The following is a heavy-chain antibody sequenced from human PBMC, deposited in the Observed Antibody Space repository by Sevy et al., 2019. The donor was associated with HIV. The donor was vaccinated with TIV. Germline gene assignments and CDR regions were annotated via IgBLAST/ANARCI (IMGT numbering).Heavy chain of an antibody. Sequence: PSETLSLTCTVSGGSISSSSYYWGWIRQPPGRGLEWIGSIYYSGSTYYNPSLKSRVTISVDTSKNQFSLKLSSVTAADTAVYYCARHEGTARILTGYYLNWFDPWGQGTLVTVSS. V-gene: IGHV4-39*01. CDR2: IYYSGST. CDR1: GGSISSSSYY. J-gene: IGHJ5*02. CDR3: ARHEGTARILTGYYLNWFDP. D-gene: IGHD3-9*01.